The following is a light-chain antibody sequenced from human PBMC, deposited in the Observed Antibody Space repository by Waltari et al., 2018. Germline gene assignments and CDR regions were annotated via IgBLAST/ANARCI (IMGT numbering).Light chain of an antibody. V-gene: IGKV3-15*01. CDR3: QQYNNWPPLFT. Sequence: EIVMTQSPATLSVSPGERATLSCRASQSVTTNYAWYQQKPGQAPRLLIYGASTRATGIPAMFSGSGSGTEFTLTISGTQSGDFAIYYCQQYNNWPPLFTFGPGTRVDFK. CDR1: QSVTTN. J-gene: IGKJ3*01. CDR2: GAS.